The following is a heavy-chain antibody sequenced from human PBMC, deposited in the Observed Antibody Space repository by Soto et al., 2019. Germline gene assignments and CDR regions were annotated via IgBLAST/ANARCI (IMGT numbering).Heavy chain of an antibody. D-gene: IGHD2-2*03. V-gene: IGHV3-73*02. CDR3: TILDIYSAMDV. CDR2: ITTKANNYAT. CDR1: GFTFSGSA. Sequence: EVQLVESGGGLVQPGGSLKLSCAASGFTFSGSAMHWVRQASGKGLEWVGRITTKANNYATVYAASVEGRFTISRDDSKNPAYLQMNSLKTEDTAVYYCTILDIYSAMDVWGQGTTVTVSS. J-gene: IGHJ6*02.